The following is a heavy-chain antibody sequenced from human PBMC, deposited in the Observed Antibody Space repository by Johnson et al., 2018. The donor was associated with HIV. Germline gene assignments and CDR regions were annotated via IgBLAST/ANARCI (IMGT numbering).Heavy chain of an antibody. D-gene: IGHD4-11*01. CDR3: ARVYSNYEGAAASYPFDI. J-gene: IGHJ3*02. Sequence: QVQLVESGGGVVQPGGSLRLSCAASGFTFSSYAMHWVRQAPGKGLEWVAVISFDGSIKDYADSVKGRFTIPRDNSKNTLYLQMNSLRAEDTAVYYCARVYSNYEGAAASYPFDIWGQGTMVTVSS. V-gene: IGHV3-30-3*02. CDR1: GFTFSSYA. CDR2: ISFDGSIK.